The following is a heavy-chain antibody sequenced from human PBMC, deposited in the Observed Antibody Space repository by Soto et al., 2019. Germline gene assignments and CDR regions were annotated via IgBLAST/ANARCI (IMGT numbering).Heavy chain of an antibody. CDR3: ARGGYCSGGSCYLGPLGY. V-gene: IGHV4-30-2*01. Sequence: SETLSLTCAVSGGSISSGGYSWSWIRQPPGKGLEWIGYIYHSGSTYYNPSLKSRVTISVDTSKNQFSLKLSSVTAADTAVYYCARGGYCSGGSCYLGPLGYWGQGTLVTVSS. CDR2: IYHSGST. J-gene: IGHJ4*02. CDR1: GGSISSGGYS. D-gene: IGHD2-15*01.